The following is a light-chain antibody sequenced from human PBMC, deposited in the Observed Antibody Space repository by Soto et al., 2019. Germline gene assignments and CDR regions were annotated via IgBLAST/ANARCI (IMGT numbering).Light chain of an antibody. CDR2: EVI. Sequence: QLVLTQPPSASGSPGQSVTISCTGTSSDVGGYNYVSWYQQHPGKAPKLMIYEVIKRPSGVPDRFSGSKSGNTASLTVSGLQAEDEADYYCSSYAGSNNYVFGTGTKVTVL. CDR1: SSDVGGYNY. J-gene: IGLJ1*01. V-gene: IGLV2-8*01. CDR3: SSYAGSNNYV.